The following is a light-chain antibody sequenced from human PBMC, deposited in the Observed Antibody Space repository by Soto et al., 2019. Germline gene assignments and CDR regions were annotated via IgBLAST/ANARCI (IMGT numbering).Light chain of an antibody. Sequence: EIMLTQSPATLSLSPGERATLSCSASQSVSSYFAWYQQKPGQAPRLLIYDASNRATGIPARFSGSGSGTDFTLTISSLEPEDFAIYYCQQRGNWPLTFGQGTKVEFK. CDR1: QSVSSY. J-gene: IGKJ1*01. CDR2: DAS. CDR3: QQRGNWPLT. V-gene: IGKV3-11*01.